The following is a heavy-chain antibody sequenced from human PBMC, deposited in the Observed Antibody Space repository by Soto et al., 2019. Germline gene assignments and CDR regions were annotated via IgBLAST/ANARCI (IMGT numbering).Heavy chain of an antibody. CDR1: GGSISSYY. CDR2: IYYSGST. V-gene: IGHV4-59*01. CDR3: ARTLRGYCSGGSCGGSWFDP. J-gene: IGHJ5*02. Sequence: SETLSLTCTVSGGSISSYYWSWIRQPPGKGLEWIGYIYYSGSTNYNPSLKSRVTISVDTSKNQFSLKLSSVTAADTAVYYCARTLRGYCSGGSCGGSWFDPWGQGTLVTVSS. D-gene: IGHD2-15*01.